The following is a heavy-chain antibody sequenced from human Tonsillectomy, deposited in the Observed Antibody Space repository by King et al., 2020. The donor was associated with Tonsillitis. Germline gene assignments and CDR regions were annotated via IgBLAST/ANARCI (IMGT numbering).Heavy chain of an antibody. D-gene: IGHD6-19*01. J-gene: IGHJ6*02. Sequence: QLVQSGAEVKKPGASVKVSCKASGYTFGSYGISWVRQAPGQGLEWMGWISTYNGNTNYAQKVQGRVTMTTDTSTSTAYMELRSLRSDDTAVYYCARNSGSGWYFYYGMDVWGQGTTVTVSS. CDR3: ARNSGSGWYFYYGMDV. CDR1: GYTFGSYG. V-gene: IGHV1-18*01. CDR2: ISTYNGNT.